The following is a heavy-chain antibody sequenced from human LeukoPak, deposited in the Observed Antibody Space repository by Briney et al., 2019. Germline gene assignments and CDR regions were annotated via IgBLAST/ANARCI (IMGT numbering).Heavy chain of an antibody. CDR2: ISYDGSNK. Sequence: GGSLRLSCAASGFTFSSYGMHWVRQAPGKGLEWVAVISYDGSNKYYADSVKGRFTISRDNSKNTLYLQMNSLRAEDTAVYYCAKGYSSSWYNYFDYWGQGTLATVSS. J-gene: IGHJ4*02. CDR3: AKGYSSSWYNYFDY. CDR1: GFTFSSYG. V-gene: IGHV3-30*18. D-gene: IGHD6-13*01.